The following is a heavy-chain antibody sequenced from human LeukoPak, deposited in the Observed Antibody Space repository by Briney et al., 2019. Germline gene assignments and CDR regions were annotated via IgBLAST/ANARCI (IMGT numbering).Heavy chain of an antibody. V-gene: IGHV3-15*07. CDR1: GFTFSNDW. J-gene: IGHJ4*02. Sequence: GGSLRLSCAASGFTFSNDWMNWVRQAPGKGLEWVGRIISKIDGGATDYAAPVKGRFTISRDDSKNTLYLQMNSLKTEDTAVYYCTTVVFSGYYYKKFDYWGQGTLVTVSS. CDR2: IISKIDGGAT. D-gene: IGHD3-22*01. CDR3: TTVVFSGYYYKKFDY.